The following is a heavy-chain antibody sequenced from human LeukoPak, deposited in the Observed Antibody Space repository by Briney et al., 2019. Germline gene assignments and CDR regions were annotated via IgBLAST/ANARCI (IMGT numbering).Heavy chain of an antibody. Sequence: GGSLRLSCAASGFTFSSYAMHWVRQAPGKGLEWVAVISYDGSNKYYADSVKGRFTISRDNSKNTLYLQMNSLRAEDTAVYYCASPYCSSTCCPIDYWGQGTLVTVSS. CDR1: GFTFSSYA. D-gene: IGHD2-2*01. V-gene: IGHV3-30*04. CDR2: ISYDGSNK. CDR3: ASPYCSSTCCPIDY. J-gene: IGHJ4*02.